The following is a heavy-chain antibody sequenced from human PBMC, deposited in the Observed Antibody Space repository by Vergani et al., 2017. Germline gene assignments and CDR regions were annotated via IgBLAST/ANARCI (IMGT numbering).Heavy chain of an antibody. CDR3: ARQSGHDLGGYFDF. J-gene: IGHJ4*02. CDR1: SYSISCDYY. Sequence: QVQLQESGPGLVKTSETVSLTCAVSSYSISCDYYWGWIRQTPGKGLEWIGSIYNSGRTYDNPSLRGRVTMSVDTSRNQFSLKLDPVIAADTAVYYCARQSGHDLGGYFDFWGQGTRLTVSS. CDR2: IYNSGRT. D-gene: IGHD5-12*01. V-gene: IGHV4-38-2*01.